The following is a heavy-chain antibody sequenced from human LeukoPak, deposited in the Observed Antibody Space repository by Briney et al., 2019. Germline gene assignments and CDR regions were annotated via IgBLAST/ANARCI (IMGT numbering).Heavy chain of an antibody. J-gene: IGHJ4*02. Sequence: SETLSLTCTVSGGSISSHYWSWIRQPPGKGLEWIGYIYYSGSTNYNPSLKSRVTISVDTSKNQFSLKLSSVTAADTAVYYCARRRGDGYSYGEEDYWGQGTLVTVSS. CDR1: GGSISSHY. CDR2: IYYSGST. D-gene: IGHD5-18*01. CDR3: ARRRGDGYSYGEEDY. V-gene: IGHV4-59*11.